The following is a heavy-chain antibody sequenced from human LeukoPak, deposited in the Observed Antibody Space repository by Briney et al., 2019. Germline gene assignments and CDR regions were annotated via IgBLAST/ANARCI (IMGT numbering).Heavy chain of an antibody. J-gene: IGHJ3*02. V-gene: IGHV4-38-2*02. CDR1: GYSISSGYY. CDR2: IYHSGST. D-gene: IGHD3-22*01. CDR3: AREGITMIKAPVAFDI. Sequence: KPSETLSLTCTVSGYSISSGYYWGWIRQPPGKGLGWIGGIYHSGSTYYNPSLKSRVTISVDTSKNQFSLKLSSVTAADTAVYYCAREGITMIKAPVAFDIWGQETMVTVSS.